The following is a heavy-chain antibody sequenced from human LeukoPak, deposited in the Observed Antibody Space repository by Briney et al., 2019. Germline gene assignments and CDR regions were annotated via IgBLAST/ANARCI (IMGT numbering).Heavy chain of an antibody. D-gene: IGHD6-19*01. Sequence: GGSLRLSCAASGFTFSTYAMHWVRQTPGKGLEWVSDIRGSGGNTNYADSVKGRLTISRDNSKNTLYLQMDSLRAEDTAVYYCAKGRSSWFSGSFDYWGQGTLVTVSS. J-gene: IGHJ4*02. CDR1: GFTFSTYA. CDR3: AKGRSSWFSGSFDY. V-gene: IGHV3-23*01. CDR2: IRGSGGNT.